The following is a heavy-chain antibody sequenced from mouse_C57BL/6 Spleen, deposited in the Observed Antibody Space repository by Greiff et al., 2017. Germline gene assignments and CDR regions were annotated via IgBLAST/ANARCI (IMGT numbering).Heavy chain of an antibody. Sequence: EVNVVESGGDLVKPGGSLKLSCAASGFTFSSYGMSWVRQTPDKRLEWVATISSGGSYTYYPDSVKGRFTISRDNAKNTLYLQMSSLKSEDTAMYYCARYGSTHWYFDVWGTGTTVTVSS. CDR2: ISSGGSYT. D-gene: IGHD1-1*01. J-gene: IGHJ1*03. CDR3: ARYGSTHWYFDV. CDR1: GFTFSSYG. V-gene: IGHV5-6*01.